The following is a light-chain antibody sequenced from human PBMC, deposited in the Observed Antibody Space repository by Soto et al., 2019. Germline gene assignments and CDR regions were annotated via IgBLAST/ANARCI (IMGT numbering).Light chain of an antibody. CDR2: AAS. CDR1: QRISTY. CDR3: QQRYSTPWA. V-gene: IGKV1-39*01. J-gene: IGKJ1*01. Sequence: DIQMTQSPSSLSASVGDRVTITCRASQRISTYLNWYQHKPGKAPKLLIYAASSLQSGVPSRFSGSGVGTDFTLTISSLQPEDFAAYHCQQRYSTPWAFGQGTKVEIK.